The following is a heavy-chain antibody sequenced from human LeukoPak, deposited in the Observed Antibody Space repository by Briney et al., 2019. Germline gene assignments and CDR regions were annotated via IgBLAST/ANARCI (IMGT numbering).Heavy chain of an antibody. V-gene: IGHV1-69*04. J-gene: IGHJ6*02. Sequence: SVKVSCKASGGTFSSYAISWVRQAPGQGLEWMGRIIPILGIANYAQKFQGRVTITADKSTSTAYMELSSLRSEDTAVYYCANKREEDTAMAYYYYYGMDVWGQGTTVTVSS. D-gene: IGHD5-18*01. CDR2: IIPILGIA. CDR1: GGTFSSYA. CDR3: ANKREEDTAMAYYYYYGMDV.